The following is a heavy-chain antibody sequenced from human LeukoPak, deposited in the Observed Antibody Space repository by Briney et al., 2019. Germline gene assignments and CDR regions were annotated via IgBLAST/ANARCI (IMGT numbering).Heavy chain of an antibody. CDR3: ARAGTGFDP. J-gene: IGHJ5*02. V-gene: IGHV4-39*01. D-gene: IGHD6-19*01. CDR2: IYYSGST. Sequence: SETLSLTCTVSGGSISSSSYYWGWLRQPPGTGLEWIGSIYYSGSTYYNPSLKSRVTISVDTSKNQFSLKLSSVTAADTAVYYCARAGTGFDPWGQGTLVTVSS. CDR1: GGSISSSSYY.